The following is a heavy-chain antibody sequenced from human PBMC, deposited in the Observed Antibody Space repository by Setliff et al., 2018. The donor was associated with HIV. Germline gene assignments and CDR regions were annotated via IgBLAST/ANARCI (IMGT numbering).Heavy chain of an antibody. CDR1: GGSISSGSYY. CDR3: ARESPRNYYYNFWSGYPSYFDY. J-gene: IGHJ4*02. D-gene: IGHD3-3*01. V-gene: IGHV4-39*07. Sequence: SETLSLTCTVSGGSISSGSYYWGWIRQPPGKGLEWIGSIYHSGSTYYNPSLKSRVTISIDTSRNQFSLNLNSVTAADTAVYYCARESPRNYYYNFWSGYPSYFDYWGQGTLVTVSS. CDR2: IYHSGST.